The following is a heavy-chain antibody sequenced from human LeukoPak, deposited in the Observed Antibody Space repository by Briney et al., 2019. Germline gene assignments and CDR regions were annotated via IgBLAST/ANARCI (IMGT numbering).Heavy chain of an antibody. J-gene: IGHJ4*02. D-gene: IGHD6-13*01. V-gene: IGHV1-69*05. CDR2: IIPIFGTA. Sequence: SVKVSCKASGYTFIDYYIHWVRQAPGQGLEWMGGIIPIFGTANYAQKFQGRVTITTDESTSTAYMELSSLRSEDTAVYYCAILRAAAGTYYFDYWGQGTLVTVSS. CDR1: GYTFIDYY. CDR3: AILRAAAGTYYFDY.